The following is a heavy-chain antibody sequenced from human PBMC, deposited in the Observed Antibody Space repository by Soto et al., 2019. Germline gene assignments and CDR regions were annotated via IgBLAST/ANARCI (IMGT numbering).Heavy chain of an antibody. J-gene: IGHJ6*02. Sequence: QVQLVESGGGVVQPGRSLRLSCAASGFTFRTYAMYWVRQAPGKGLEWVAVIEYDGGNKYYADSVRGRFTISRDNSKNTLILQMNSLRIEDTAVYYCARDGAPGQWFMDVWGQGTTVTVSS. CDR3: ARDGAPGQWFMDV. V-gene: IGHV3-30-3*01. CDR1: GFTFRTYA. CDR2: IEYDGGNK. D-gene: IGHD3-22*01.